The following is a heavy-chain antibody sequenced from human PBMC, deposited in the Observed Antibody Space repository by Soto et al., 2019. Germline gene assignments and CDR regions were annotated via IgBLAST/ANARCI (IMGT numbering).Heavy chain of an antibody. J-gene: IGHJ4*02. V-gene: IGHV4-34*01. CDR1: GGSFSGYY. D-gene: IGHD5-18*01. Sequence: SETLSLTCAVYGGSFSGYYWSWIRQPPGKGLEWIGEINHSGSTNYNPSLKSRVTISVDTSKNQFSLKLSSVTAADTAVYYCARSLDTAMVNFDYWGQGTLVTVPQ. CDR2: INHSGST. CDR3: ARSLDTAMVNFDY.